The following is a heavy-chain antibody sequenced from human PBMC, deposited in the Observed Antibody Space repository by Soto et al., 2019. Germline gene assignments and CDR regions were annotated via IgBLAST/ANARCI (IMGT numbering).Heavy chain of an antibody. CDR3: ARVMTDPDY. Sequence: QVQLVESGGGVVQPGRSLRLSCAASGFTFSSSAMHWVRQAPGKGLEWVAVISYDGSNKYYADSVKGRFTISRDNSKNTLYLQMNSLRADDTAVYYYARVMTDPDYWGQGTLVTVSS. J-gene: IGHJ4*02. CDR1: GFTFSSSA. D-gene: IGHD3-16*01. V-gene: IGHV3-30-3*01. CDR2: ISYDGSNK.